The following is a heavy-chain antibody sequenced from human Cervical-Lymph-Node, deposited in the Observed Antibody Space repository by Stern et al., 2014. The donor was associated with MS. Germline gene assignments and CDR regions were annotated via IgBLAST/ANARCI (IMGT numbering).Heavy chain of an antibody. CDR1: GGTFNVYA. V-gene: IGHV1-69*01. D-gene: IGHD2-15*01. J-gene: IGHJ6*02. CDR3: ARDGRHRDNYGLDV. CDR2: IIPIFGTA. Sequence: VQLVGSGAEVKKPGSSVKVSCQASGGTFNVYAINWLRQPPGQGLVWMGGIIPIFGTATYAQKCQGRVTITADESTRTSSMQLSSLRSNDTAVYYCARDGRHRDNYGLDVWGQGTTVIVSS.